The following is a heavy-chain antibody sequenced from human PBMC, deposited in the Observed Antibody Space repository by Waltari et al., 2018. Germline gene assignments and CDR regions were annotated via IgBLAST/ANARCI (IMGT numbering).Heavy chain of an antibody. CDR2: IYSGGST. J-gene: IGHJ6*02. CDR1: GFTVSSNY. Sequence: EVQLVESGGGLVQPGGSLRLSCAASGFTVSSNYMSWFRRAPGKGREWVSVIYSGGSTYYADSVKGRFTISRDNSKNTLYLQMNSLRAEDTAVYYCARGMTTVTTWSLYYYYGMDVWGQGTTVTVSS. CDR3: ARGMTTVTTWSLYYYYGMDV. D-gene: IGHD4-17*01. V-gene: IGHV3-66*02.